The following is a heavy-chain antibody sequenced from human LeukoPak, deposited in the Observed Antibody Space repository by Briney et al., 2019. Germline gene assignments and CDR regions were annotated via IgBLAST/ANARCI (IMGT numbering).Heavy chain of an antibody. Sequence: PGGSLRLSCAASGFTLSSYAMHWVRQAPGKGLEWVAVISYDGSNKYYADSVKGRFTISRDNSKNTLYLQMNSLRAEDTAVYYCAKIYDISCYFCYMDVWGKGTTVTISS. J-gene: IGHJ6*03. CDR2: ISYDGSNK. CDR3: AKIYDISCYFCYMDV. D-gene: IGHD2-21*01. V-gene: IGHV3-30*04. CDR1: GFTLSSYA.